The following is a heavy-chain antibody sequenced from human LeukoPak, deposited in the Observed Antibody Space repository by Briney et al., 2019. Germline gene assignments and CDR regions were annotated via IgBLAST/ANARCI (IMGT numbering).Heavy chain of an antibody. Sequence: SETLSLTCTVSGGSISSYYWSWIRQPPGKGLEWIGYIYYSGSTNYNPSLKSRVTISVDTSKNQFSLNLSSVTAADTAVYYCARTEENDYGDYGEAFDIWGQGTMVTVSS. CDR2: IYYSGST. D-gene: IGHD4-17*01. J-gene: IGHJ3*02. V-gene: IGHV4-59*01. CDR1: GGSISSYY. CDR3: ARTEENDYGDYGEAFDI.